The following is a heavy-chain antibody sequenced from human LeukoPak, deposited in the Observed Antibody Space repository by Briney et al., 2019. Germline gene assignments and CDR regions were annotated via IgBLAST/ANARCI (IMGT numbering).Heavy chain of an antibody. Sequence: PGGSLRLSCAASGFTFSSYSMNWVRQAPGKGLEWVSSISSSSSYIYYADSVKGRFTISRGNAKNSLYLQMNSLRAEDTAVYYCARGANRQTPFDYWGQGTLVTVSS. D-gene: IGHD1-14*01. CDR1: GFTFSSYS. J-gene: IGHJ4*02. CDR2: ISSSSSYI. CDR3: ARGANRQTPFDY. V-gene: IGHV3-21*01.